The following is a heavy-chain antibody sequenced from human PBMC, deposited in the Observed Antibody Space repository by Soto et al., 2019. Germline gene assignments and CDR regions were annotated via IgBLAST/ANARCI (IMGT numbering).Heavy chain of an antibody. J-gene: IGHJ3*02. Sequence: SETLSLTCTVSGGSISSYYWSWIRQPPGKGLEWIGYIYYSGSTNYNPSLKSRVTISVDTSKNQFSLKLSSVTAADTAVYYCARHSMTTVIADAFDIWGQGTMVTVSS. CDR1: GGSISSYY. D-gene: IGHD4-17*01. CDR3: ARHSMTTVIADAFDI. CDR2: IYYSGST. V-gene: IGHV4-59*08.